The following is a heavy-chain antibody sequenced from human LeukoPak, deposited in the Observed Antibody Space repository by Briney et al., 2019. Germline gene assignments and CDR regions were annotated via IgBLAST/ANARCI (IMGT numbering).Heavy chain of an antibody. CDR1: EFTFSSYS. V-gene: IGHV3-21*01. Sequence: GRSLRLSCAASEFTFSSYSMNWVRQAPGKWLEWVSSIISSSSYIYYADSVKGRFTISRDNAKNSLYLQMNSLRAEDTAVYYCALPPGPLEYSSSSTPYNWFDPWGQGTLVTVSS. CDR3: ALPPGPLEYSSSSTPYNWFDP. CDR2: IISSSSYI. J-gene: IGHJ5*02. D-gene: IGHD6-6*01.